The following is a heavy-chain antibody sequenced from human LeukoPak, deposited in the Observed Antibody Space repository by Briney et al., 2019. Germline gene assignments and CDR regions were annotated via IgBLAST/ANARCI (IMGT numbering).Heavy chain of an antibody. J-gene: IGHJ4*02. CDR3: ARGPRLYSSGSFRLGSNFDY. Sequence: ASVKVSCKASGYTFTSYGISWVRQAPGQGLEWMGWISAYNGNTNYAQKLQGRVTMTTDTSTSTAYMELRSLRSDDTAVYYCARGPRLYSSGSFRLGSNFDYWGQGTLVTVSS. V-gene: IGHV1-18*01. CDR2: ISAYNGNT. D-gene: IGHD6-19*01. CDR1: GYTFTSYG.